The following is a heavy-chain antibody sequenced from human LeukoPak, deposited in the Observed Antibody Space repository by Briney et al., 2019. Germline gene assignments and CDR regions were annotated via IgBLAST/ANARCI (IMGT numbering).Heavy chain of an antibody. D-gene: IGHD2-15*01. CDR1: GYTFTSYG. V-gene: IGHV1-18*01. CDR2: ISGHNGDT. J-gene: IGHJ6*02. Sequence: ASVKASRKTSGYTFTSYGISCGRHAPGEGLEWMGCISGHNGDTLYAQNLQDRVTMTPDTSTSTAYMDVRSLRADDTAVYYCARAGADSAAYFYYAMDVWGQGSTVTVSS. CDR3: ARAGADSAAYFYYAMDV.